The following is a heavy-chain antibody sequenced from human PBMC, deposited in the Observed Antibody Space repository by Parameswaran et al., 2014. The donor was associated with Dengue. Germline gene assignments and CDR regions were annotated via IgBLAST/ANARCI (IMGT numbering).Heavy chain of an antibody. V-gene: IGHV3-30*18. CDR2: ISYDGSNK. D-gene: IGHD2-2*01. Sequence: WIRQPPGKGLEWVAVISYDGSNKYYADSVKGRFTISRDNSKNTLYLQMNSLRAEDTAVYYCAKDLLPAAFSVYYYGMDVWGQGTTVTVSS. J-gene: IGHJ6*02. CDR3: AKDLLPAAFSVYYYGMDV.